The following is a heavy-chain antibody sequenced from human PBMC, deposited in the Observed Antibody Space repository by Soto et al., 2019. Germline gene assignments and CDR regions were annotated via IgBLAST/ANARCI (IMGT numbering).Heavy chain of an antibody. J-gene: IGHJ6*02. Sequence: GGSLRLSCAASGFTFSSYGMHWVRQAPGKGLEWVAVISYDGSNKYYADSVKGRFTISRDNSKNTLYLQMNSLRAEDTAVYYCAKDSRYCSSTSCYGPYYYYYYGMDVWGQGTTVTVSS. V-gene: IGHV3-30*18. CDR3: AKDSRYCSSTSCYGPYYYYYYGMDV. D-gene: IGHD2-2*01. CDR2: ISYDGSNK. CDR1: GFTFSSYG.